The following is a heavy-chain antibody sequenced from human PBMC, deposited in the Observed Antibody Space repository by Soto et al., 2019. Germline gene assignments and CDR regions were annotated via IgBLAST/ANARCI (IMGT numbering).Heavy chain of an antibody. D-gene: IGHD3-9*01. CDR3: ARDIGWSNYDILTGHDAFDI. Sequence: GASVKVSCKASGYTFTSYAMHWVRQAPGQRLEWMGWINAGNGNTKYSQKFQGRVTITRDTSASTAYMELSSLRSEDTAVYYCARDIGWSNYDILTGHDAFDIWGQGTMVTVSS. J-gene: IGHJ3*02. CDR1: GYTFTSYA. V-gene: IGHV1-3*01. CDR2: INAGNGNT.